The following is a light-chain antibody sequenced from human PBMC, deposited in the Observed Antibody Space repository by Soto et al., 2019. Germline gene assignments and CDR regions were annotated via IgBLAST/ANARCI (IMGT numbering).Light chain of an antibody. J-gene: IGKJ4*01. CDR3: QHYNNRPLT. CDR2: GAS. Sequence: EIVMTQSPATLSVSPGERATLSCRAGQSVGSNLAWYQQKPGQAPRLLIYGASSRATGIPARFSGSGSGTEFTLTISSLQSEDSAVYYCQHYNNRPLTLGGGAKVEIK. V-gene: IGKV3-15*01. CDR1: QSVGSN.